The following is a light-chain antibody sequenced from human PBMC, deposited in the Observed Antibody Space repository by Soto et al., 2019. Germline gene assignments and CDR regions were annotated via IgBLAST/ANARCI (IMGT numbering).Light chain of an antibody. Sequence: EIVLTQSPGTLSLSPGERATLSCRASQSVSSSYLAWYQQNRGQAPRLLIYGASSRAPGSPDRFGGSGSCANFTLTISSREPQDFAVYYCQQYGSSRWTFGQGTKVEI. CDR1: QSVSSSY. CDR3: QQYGSSRWT. V-gene: IGKV3-20*01. J-gene: IGKJ1*01. CDR2: GAS.